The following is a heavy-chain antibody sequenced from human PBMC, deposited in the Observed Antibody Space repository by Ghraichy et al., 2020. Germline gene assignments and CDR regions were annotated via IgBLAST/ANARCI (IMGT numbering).Heavy chain of an antibody. D-gene: IGHD5-18*01. Sequence: TLSLTCAVSGGSISSGGYSWSWIRQPPGKGLEWIGYIYHSGSTYYNPSLKSRVTISVDRSKNQFSLKLSSVTAADTAVYYCARGYSYAYYYFDYWGQGTLVTVSS. J-gene: IGHJ4*02. CDR1: GGSISSGGYS. V-gene: IGHV4-30-2*01. CDR3: ARGYSYAYYYFDY. CDR2: IYHSGST.